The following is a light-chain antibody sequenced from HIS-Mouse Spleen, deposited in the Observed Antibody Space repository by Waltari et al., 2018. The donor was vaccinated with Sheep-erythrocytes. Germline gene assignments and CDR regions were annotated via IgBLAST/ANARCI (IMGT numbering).Light chain of an antibody. Sequence: SSELTQDPAVSVALGQTVRITCQGDSLRSYYASWFQQKPGQAPVLVIYGKNNRPSGIPDRFSGSKSGNTASLTVSGLQAEDEADYYCSSYAGSNNWVFGGGTKLTVL. CDR3: SSYAGSNNWV. J-gene: IGLJ3*02. CDR2: GKN. V-gene: IGLV3-19*01. CDR1: SLRSYY.